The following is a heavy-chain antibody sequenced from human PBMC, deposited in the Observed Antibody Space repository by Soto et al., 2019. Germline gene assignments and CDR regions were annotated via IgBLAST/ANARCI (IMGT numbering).Heavy chain of an antibody. CDR3: ARDGPHVIYDILTGYQISGAFDI. V-gene: IGHV3-7*01. CDR2: IKQDGSEK. Sequence: HPGGSLRLSCAASGFTFSSYWMSWVRQAPGKGLEWVANIKQDGSEKYYVDSVKGRFTISRDNAKNSLYLQMNSLRAEDTAVYYCARDGPHVIYDILTGYQISGAFDIWGQGTMVTVSS. D-gene: IGHD3-9*01. CDR1: GFTFSSYW. J-gene: IGHJ3*02.